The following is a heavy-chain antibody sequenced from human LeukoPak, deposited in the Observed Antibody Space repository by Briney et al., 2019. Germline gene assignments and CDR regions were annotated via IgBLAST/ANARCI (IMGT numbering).Heavy chain of an antibody. CDR1: GFSFSTSA. V-gene: IGHV3-30*03. Sequence: GRSLRLSCAASGFSFSTSAMHWVRQALGKGLEWVALIAYDGSKKFFAGSVKGRFSIFRDSSKNTVYLQMNSLSTEDTAVYYCAREFGKSVYGMDVWGQGTTVTVSS. D-gene: IGHD3-10*01. J-gene: IGHJ6*02. CDR3: AREFGKSVYGMDV. CDR2: IAYDGSKK.